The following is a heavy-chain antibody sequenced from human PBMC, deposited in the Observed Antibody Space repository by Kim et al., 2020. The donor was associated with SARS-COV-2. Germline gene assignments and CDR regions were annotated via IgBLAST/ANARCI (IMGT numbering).Heavy chain of an antibody. CDR1: GFTVTDYA. CDR3: ARGDVSARGAGRQYSTTWFYS. Sequence: GGSLRLSCAASGFTVTDYAMNWVRQAPGKGLEWVSVVSGGDSYTYYADSVRGRFTISRDDSRNTLDLRMSSLRADDTAVYFCARGDVSARGAGRQYSTTWFYSWGQGTLLTVSS. CDR2: VSGGDSYT. D-gene: IGHD2-8*01. J-gene: IGHJ5*01. V-gene: IGHV3-23*01.